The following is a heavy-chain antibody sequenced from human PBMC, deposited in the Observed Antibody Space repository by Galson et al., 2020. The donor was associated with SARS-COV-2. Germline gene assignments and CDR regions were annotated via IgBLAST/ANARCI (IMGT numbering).Heavy chain of an antibody. D-gene: IGHD3-22*01. V-gene: IGHV1-69*04. CDR3: ARATLNYYDSSGYSADAFDI. CDR1: GGTFSSYA. CDR2: IIPILGIA. J-gene: IGHJ3*02. Sequence: SVKVSCKASGGTFSSYAISWVRQAPGQGLEWMGRIIPILGIANYAQKFQGRVTITADKSTSTAYMELSSLRSEDTAVYYCARATLNYYDSSGYSADAFDIWGQGTMVTVSS.